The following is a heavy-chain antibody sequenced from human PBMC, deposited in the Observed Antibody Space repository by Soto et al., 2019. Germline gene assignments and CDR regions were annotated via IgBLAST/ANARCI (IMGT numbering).Heavy chain of an antibody. V-gene: IGHV4-34*01. CDR2: INHSGST. Sequence: PSETLSLTCAVYGGSFIGYYWGCIRQPPGKGLEWIGEINHSGSTNYNPSLKSRVTISVDTSKNQFSLKLSSVTAADTAVYYCARVNIVVVTAIQGAFDIWGQGTMVT. CDR3: ARVNIVVVTAIQGAFDI. D-gene: IGHD2-21*02. CDR1: GGSFIGYY. J-gene: IGHJ3*02.